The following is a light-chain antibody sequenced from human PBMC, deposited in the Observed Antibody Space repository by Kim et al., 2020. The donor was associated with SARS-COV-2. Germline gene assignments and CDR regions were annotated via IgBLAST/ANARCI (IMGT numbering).Light chain of an antibody. CDR2: DAS. V-gene: IGKV3-20*01. CDR3: QQYGTPPLT. CDR1: QSVRNTY. Sequence: EIVLTQSPGTLSLSPGERATLSCRASQSVRNTYLAWYQKKPDQAPRLLIHDASSRATGIPDRFSGIGSGTDFTLTISRLEPEDFAVYYCQQYGTPPLTFGGGTKVDIK. J-gene: IGKJ4*01.